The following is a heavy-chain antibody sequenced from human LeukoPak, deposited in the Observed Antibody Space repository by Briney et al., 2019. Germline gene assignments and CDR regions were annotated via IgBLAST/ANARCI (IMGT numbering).Heavy chain of an antibody. Sequence: SQTLSLPCAISGDSVSSSSSAWSWIRQSPSRGLEWLGRTYYRSKWIIDYPVSVESRITINPDTSKNQFSLQLNSVTPEDTAVYYCARNLHPSFDYWGQGTPVTVSS. J-gene: IGHJ4*02. CDR1: GDSVSSSSSA. CDR3: ARNLHPSFDY. CDR2: TYYRSKWII. V-gene: IGHV6-1*01.